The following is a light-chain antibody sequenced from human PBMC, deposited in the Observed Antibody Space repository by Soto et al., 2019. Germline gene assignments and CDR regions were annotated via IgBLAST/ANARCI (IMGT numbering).Light chain of an antibody. V-gene: IGLV2-8*01. CDR1: SSDVGGYNY. CDR2: EVS. CDR3: SSYGGSNTVV. J-gene: IGLJ2*01. Sequence: QSALTQPPSASGSPGQSVTISCTGSSSDVGGYNYVSWYQHHPGKAPKLMICEVSKRPSGVPDRLSGSKSGNTASLTVSGLQDEDEADYYCSSYGGSNTVVFGGGTKLTVL.